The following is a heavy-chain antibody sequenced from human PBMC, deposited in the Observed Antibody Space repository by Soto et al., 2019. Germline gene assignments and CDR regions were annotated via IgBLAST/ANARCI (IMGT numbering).Heavy chain of an antibody. CDR3: ARDSPGAYGDYPIAY. D-gene: IGHD4-17*01. CDR2: ISAYNGNT. CDR1: GYTFTSYD. V-gene: IGHV1-18*01. J-gene: IGHJ4*02. Sequence: QVQLVQSGAEEKNPGASVKVSCKASGYTFTSYDISRVRQAPGQGLKWMGWISAYNGNTNYSQKPQGTVTMTTDTSTSTAYMELRSLRSDDTAVYYCARDSPGAYGDYPIAYWGQGTLVTVSS.